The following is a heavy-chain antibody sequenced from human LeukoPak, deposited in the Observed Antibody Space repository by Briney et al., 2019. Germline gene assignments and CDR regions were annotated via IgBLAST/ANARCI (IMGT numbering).Heavy chain of an antibody. CDR2: INAGNGNT. V-gene: IGHV1-3*01. D-gene: IGHD4-17*01. CDR1: GYTFTSYA. Sequence: ASVKVSCKASGYTFTSYAMHWVRQAPGQRLEWMGWINAGNGNTKYSQKLQGRVTITRDTSASTAYMELSSLRSEDTAVYYCALRSSNYYYYGMDVWGQGTTVTVSS. CDR3: ALRSSNYYYYGMDV. J-gene: IGHJ6*02.